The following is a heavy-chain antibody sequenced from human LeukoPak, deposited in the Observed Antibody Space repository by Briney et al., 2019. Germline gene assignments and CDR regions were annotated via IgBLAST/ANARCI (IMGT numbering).Heavy chain of an antibody. CDR3: ARGQSFLDYGDYVFGPEDAFDI. J-gene: IGHJ3*02. D-gene: IGHD4-17*01. CDR2: IYYSGST. Sequence: PSETLSLTCTVSGGSISSSSYCWGWIRQPPGKGLEWIGSIYYSGSTYYNPSLKSRVTISVDTSKNQFSLKLSSVTAADTAVYYCARGQSFLDYGDYVFGPEDAFDIWGQGTMVTVSS. CDR1: GGSISSSSYC. V-gene: IGHV4-39*07.